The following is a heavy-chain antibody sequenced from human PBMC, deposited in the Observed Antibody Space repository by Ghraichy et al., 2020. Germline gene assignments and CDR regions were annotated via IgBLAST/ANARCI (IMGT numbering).Heavy chain of an antibody. V-gene: IGHV4-34*01. CDR3: ARIKYSSGKVFDY. Sequence: SETLSLTCAVYGGSFSGYYWSWIRQPPGKGLEWIGEINHSGSTNYNPSLKSRVTISVDTSKNQFSLKLSSVTAADTAVYYCARIKYSSGKVFDYWGQGTLVTVSS. J-gene: IGHJ4*02. CDR1: GGSFSGYY. D-gene: IGHD6-19*01. CDR2: INHSGST.